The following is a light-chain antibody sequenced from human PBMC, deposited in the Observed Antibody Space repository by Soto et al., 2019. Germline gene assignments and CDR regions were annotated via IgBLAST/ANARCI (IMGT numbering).Light chain of an antibody. V-gene: IGKV1-33*01. Sequence: DIQLTQSPSSLSASVGDRVTITCQASHDINTYLHWYQQKLGKAPKLLIYDASNLETGVPSRFRGSGSGTEFSLTISSLQPEDFATYYCLQHNTYLWTFGQGTKVDIK. CDR3: LQHNTYLWT. CDR1: HDINTY. J-gene: IGKJ1*01. CDR2: DAS.